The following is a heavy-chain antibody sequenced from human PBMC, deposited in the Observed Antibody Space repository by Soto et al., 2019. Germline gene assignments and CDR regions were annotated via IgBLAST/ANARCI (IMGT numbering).Heavy chain of an antibody. CDR2: ISGFNGQT. J-gene: IGHJ4*02. CDR3: ARVDPRGVAVVRDY. V-gene: IGHV1-18*01. D-gene: IGHD3-10*01. CDR1: GNTFASHG. Sequence: QVQLVQSGPEVKKPGASVKVSCKASGNTFASHGFSWVRQAPGQGLEWMGWISGFNGQTNYALKFQGRVTLTTDTPTSTAYMELRSLRSDDTVVYFCARVDPRGVAVVRDYWGQGTLVTVSS.